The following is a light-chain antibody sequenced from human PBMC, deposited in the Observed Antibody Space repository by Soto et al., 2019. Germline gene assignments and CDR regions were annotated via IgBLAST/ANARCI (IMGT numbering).Light chain of an antibody. CDR2: LEGSGSY. V-gene: IGLV4-60*03. Sequence: QPVLTQSSSASASLGSSVKLTCTLSSGHSSYIIAWHQQQPGKAPRYLMKLEGSGSYNKGSGVPDRFSGSSSGADRYLTISHLQSEDEADYYCETWDSNTLWVFGGGTKLTVL. J-gene: IGLJ3*02. CDR1: SGHSSYI. CDR3: ETWDSNTLWV.